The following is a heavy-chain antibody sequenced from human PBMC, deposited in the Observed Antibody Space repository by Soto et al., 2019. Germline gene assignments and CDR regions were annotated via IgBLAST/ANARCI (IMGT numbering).Heavy chain of an antibody. CDR2: ISDSGST. D-gene: IGHD2-15*01. CDR1: GGAFRGYY. Sequence: SETLSLTCAVYGGAFRGYYWSWIRQPPGKGLEWLGEISDSGSTNYNPSLKSRITISLDTSKKEISLRLSSVTAADTAVYYCARERGRYCSGESCYPFGPWGQGALVTVSS. J-gene: IGHJ5*02. V-gene: IGHV4-34*01. CDR3: ARERGRYCSGESCYPFGP.